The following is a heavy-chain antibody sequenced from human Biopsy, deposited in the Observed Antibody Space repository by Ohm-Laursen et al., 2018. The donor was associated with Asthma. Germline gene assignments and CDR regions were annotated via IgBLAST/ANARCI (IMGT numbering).Heavy chain of an antibody. D-gene: IGHD3-22*01. CDR3: ARGDSSNWSQYYFDY. J-gene: IGHJ4*02. V-gene: IGHV3-53*01. CDR1: GFAVSRDH. Sequence: SLRLSCTASGFAVSRDHMFWVRQAPGKGLEWVSVIYSGGTSRTADSVRGRFTISRDYSKNTLYLQMHSLRAEDTAVYYCARGDSSNWSQYYFDYWGQGTLVTVSS. CDR2: IYSGGTS.